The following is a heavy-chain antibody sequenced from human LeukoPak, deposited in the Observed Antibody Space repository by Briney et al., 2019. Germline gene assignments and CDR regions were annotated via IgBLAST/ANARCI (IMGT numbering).Heavy chain of an antibody. Sequence: TSVKVSCKASGYTFTSYYKHWMRKPPAPGLEWMGIINPSGGNTSYAQKFQDSVTMTRDASTRTDYMELRSLRSEDTAVYYCTSDLTVSPSSIWYGKWHNWFDPWGQGTLVTVSS. D-gene: IGHD6-13*01. CDR3: TSDLTVSPSSIWYGKWHNWFDP. J-gene: IGHJ5*02. CDR2: INPSGGNT. CDR1: GYTFTSYY. V-gene: IGHV1-46*01.